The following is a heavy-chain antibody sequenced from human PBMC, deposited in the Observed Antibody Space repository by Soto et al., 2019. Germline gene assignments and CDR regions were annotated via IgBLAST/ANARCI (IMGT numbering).Heavy chain of an antibody. J-gene: IGHJ4*02. CDR1: GFTFSNAW. Sequence: GGSLRLSCAASGFTFSNAWMNWVRQAPGKGLEWVGRIKSKTDGGTTDYAAPVKGRFTISRGDSKNTLYLQMNSLKTEDTAVYYCTTELYYYGSGSYYSGYWGQGTLVTVSS. D-gene: IGHD3-10*01. CDR2: IKSKTDGGTT. CDR3: TTELYYYGSGSYYSGY. V-gene: IGHV3-15*07.